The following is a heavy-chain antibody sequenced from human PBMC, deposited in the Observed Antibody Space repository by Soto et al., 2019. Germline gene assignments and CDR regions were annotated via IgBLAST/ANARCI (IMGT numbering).Heavy chain of an antibody. CDR3: AKDPTGITYYSYGLDV. J-gene: IGHJ6*02. V-gene: IGHV3-23*01. CDR2: ISGSGGDT. Sequence: GGSLRLSCTASGFTFSNYVMSWVRQAPGKGLEWVSAISGSGGDTYYADSVKGRFTISGDNSKNTLYLQMNSLRAEDTAIYYCAKDPTGITYYSYGLDVWGPGTTVTVSS. D-gene: IGHD1-7*01. CDR1: GFTFSNYV.